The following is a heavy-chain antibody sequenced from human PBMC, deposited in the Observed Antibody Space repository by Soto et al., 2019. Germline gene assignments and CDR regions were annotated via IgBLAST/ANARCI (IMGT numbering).Heavy chain of an antibody. J-gene: IGHJ4*02. V-gene: IGHV4-39*01. CDR3: ARPAVEWLVGGVFDY. CDR2: IYYSGST. Sequence: QLQLQESGPGLVKPSETLSLTCTVSGGSISSSSYYWGWIRQPPGKGLEWIGSIYYSGSTYYNPSHTSRVPISVDTSKNQCPLKLSSVTAADTAVYYCARPAVEWLVGGVFDYWGQGTLVTVSS. D-gene: IGHD3-3*01. CDR1: GGSISSSSYY.